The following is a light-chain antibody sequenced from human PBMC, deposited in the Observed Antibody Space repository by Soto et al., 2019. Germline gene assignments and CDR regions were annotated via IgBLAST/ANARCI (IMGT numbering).Light chain of an antibody. V-gene: IGKV2-30*02. Sequence: DVVMTQSPLALPVTLGQAASISCRSNQSLVQNDGMAYFSWFQQTPGRSPRRLIYKVSNRDSGVPARFSGSGSGTDFALKISRVEAEDVGVYYCMQGTHWPITFGQGTRLAI. CDR1: QSLVQNDGMAY. J-gene: IGKJ5*01. CDR2: KVS. CDR3: MQGTHWPIT.